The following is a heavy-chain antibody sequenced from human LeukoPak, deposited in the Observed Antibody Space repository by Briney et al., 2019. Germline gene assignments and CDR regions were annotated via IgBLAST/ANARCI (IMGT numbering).Heavy chain of an antibody. D-gene: IGHD6-19*01. V-gene: IGHV1-69*13. CDR2: IIPIFGTA. Sequence: GASVKVSCKASGGTFSSYAISWVRQAPGQGLEWMGGIIPIFGTANYAQKFQGRVTITADESTSTAYMSLSSLRTQDTAVYDCARDQGVAVAGNTLDYWGQGTLVTVSS. CDR3: ARDQGVAVAGNTLDY. CDR1: GGTFSSYA. J-gene: IGHJ4*02.